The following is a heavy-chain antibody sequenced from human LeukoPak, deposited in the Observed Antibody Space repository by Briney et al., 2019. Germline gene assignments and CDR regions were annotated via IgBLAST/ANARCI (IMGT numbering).Heavy chain of an antibody. CDR1: GFTFDDYG. V-gene: IGHV3-20*04. D-gene: IGHD7-27*01. J-gene: IGHJ3*02. Sequence: PGGSLRLSCAASGFTFDDYGMSWVRQAPGKGLEWVSGINWNGGSTGYADSVKGRFTISRDNAKNSLYLQMNSLRAEDTALYYCARAGVELGGLDAFDIWGQGTMVTVSS. CDR2: INWNGGST. CDR3: ARAGVELGGLDAFDI.